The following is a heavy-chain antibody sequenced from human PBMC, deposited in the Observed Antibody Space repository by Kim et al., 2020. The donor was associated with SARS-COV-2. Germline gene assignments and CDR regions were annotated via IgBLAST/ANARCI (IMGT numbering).Heavy chain of an antibody. CDR2: ISDSGSST. D-gene: IGHD2-21*02. V-gene: IGHV3-23*01. J-gene: IGHJ4*02. CDR3: ARSDCGGDCRKPDF. Sequence: GGSLRLSCAGSGFNFRNFAMTWVRQAPGRGLEWVSLISDSGSSTYYADSVKGRFTVSRDNSKNTMYLQMQSLRADDTAVYYCARSDCGGDCRKPDFWGQGTLVTVSS. CDR1: GFNFRNFA.